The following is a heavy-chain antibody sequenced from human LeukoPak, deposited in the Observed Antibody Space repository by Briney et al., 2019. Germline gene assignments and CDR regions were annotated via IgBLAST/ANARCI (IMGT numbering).Heavy chain of an antibody. Sequence: APVKVSCKASEYTFTGYYMHWVRQAPGQGLEWMGWINPNSGGTNYAQKFQGRVTMTRDTSISTAYMELSRLRSDDTAVYYCARGPRYSSSSRYGMDVWGQGTTVTVSS. CDR2: INPNSGGT. CDR1: EYTFTGYY. J-gene: IGHJ6*02. D-gene: IGHD6-13*01. CDR3: ARGPRYSSSSRYGMDV. V-gene: IGHV1-2*02.